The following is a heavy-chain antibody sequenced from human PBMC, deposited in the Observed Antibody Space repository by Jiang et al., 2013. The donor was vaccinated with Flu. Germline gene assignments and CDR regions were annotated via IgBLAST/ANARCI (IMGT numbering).Heavy chain of an antibody. CDR1: AYTFSDYL. J-gene: IGHJ4*02. CDR3: ARARPPKPLDY. Sequence: GAEVKKPGASVKVSCKASAYTFSDYLMHWVRQAPGQGLGWMGCVNPKNGETRYAEKFQGRVTMTRDTSINTAYMELNRLTSDDTSVYYCARARPPKPLDYWGQGTLVTVSS. V-gene: IGHV1-2*02. D-gene: IGHD1-14*01. CDR2: VNPKNGET.